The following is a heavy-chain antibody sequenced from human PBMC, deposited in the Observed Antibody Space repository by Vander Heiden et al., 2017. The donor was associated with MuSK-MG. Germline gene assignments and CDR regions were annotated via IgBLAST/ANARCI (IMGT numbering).Heavy chain of an antibody. D-gene: IGHD1-1*01. Sequence: QVQLVQSEAEVQKPGASVQVSCQGSGYTFTSYYIHWARQAPGQGLEWMGLINPNIADTNYAKNLEGRVIMTTDPSSSTVYMEVSRPRSDEKAAYSCARDEGTTGAALDYCFYYGLDV. CDR2: INPNIADT. CDR1: GYTFTSYY. V-gene: IGHV1-2*02. CDR3: ARDEGTTGAALDYCFYYGLDV. J-gene: IGHJ6*01.